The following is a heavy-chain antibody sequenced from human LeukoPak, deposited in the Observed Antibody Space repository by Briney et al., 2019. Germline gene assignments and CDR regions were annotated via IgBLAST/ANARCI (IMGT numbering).Heavy chain of an antibody. CDR2: IYYSGST. D-gene: IGHD3-22*01. CDR1: GGSISSYY. J-gene: IGHJ4*02. CDR3: ARDQGYYDSSGYYVH. Sequence: SETLSLTCTVSGGSISSYYWSWIRQPPGKGLEWIGYIYYSGSTNYNPSLKSRVTISVDTSKNQFSLKLSSVTAADTAVYYCARDQGYYDSSGYYVHWGQGTLVTVSS. V-gene: IGHV4-59*01.